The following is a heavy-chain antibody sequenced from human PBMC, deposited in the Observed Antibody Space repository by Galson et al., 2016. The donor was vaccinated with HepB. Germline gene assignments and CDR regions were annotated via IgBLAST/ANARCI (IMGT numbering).Heavy chain of an antibody. V-gene: IGHV3-23*01. D-gene: IGHD2-15*01. J-gene: IGHJ6*01. CDR1: GFTFINYG. CDR3: VKGSIGSGGLDV. Sequence: SLRLSCAASGFTFINYGMTWVRRAPGKGLEWVSVISNSGEIKYYADSAKGRFSISRDNSKNTLYLQLNSLGAEDTAIYYCVKGSIGSGGLDVWGPGTTVTVSS. CDR2: ISNSGEIK.